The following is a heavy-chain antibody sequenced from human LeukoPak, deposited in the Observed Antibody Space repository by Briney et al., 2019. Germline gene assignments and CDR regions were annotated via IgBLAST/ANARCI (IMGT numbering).Heavy chain of an antibody. CDR3: AREDYYDSGSSDY. Sequence: ASVKVSCKASGYTFTRYFMHWVRQAPGQGLEWMGWINPNSGGTNYAQKFQGRVTITRNTSISTAYMELSSLRSEDTAIYYCAREDYYDSGSSDYWGQGTLVTVSS. D-gene: IGHD3-22*01. V-gene: IGHV1-8*03. CDR1: GYTFTRYF. J-gene: IGHJ4*02. CDR2: INPNSGGT.